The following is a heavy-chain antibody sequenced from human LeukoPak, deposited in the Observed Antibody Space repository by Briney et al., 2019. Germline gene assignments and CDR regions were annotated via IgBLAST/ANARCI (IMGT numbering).Heavy chain of an antibody. Sequence: SETLSLTCTVSGGSISSSSYYWGWIRQPPGKGLEWIGSIYYSGSTYYNPSLKSRVTISVDTSKNQFSLKLSSVTAADTAVYYCARTQGSYWGQGTMVTVSS. CDR3: ARTQGSY. CDR2: IYYSGST. CDR1: GGSISSSSYY. J-gene: IGHJ3*01. V-gene: IGHV4-39*07. D-gene: IGHD2-15*01.